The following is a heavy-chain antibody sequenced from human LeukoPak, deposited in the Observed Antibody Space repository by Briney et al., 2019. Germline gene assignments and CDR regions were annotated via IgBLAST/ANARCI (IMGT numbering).Heavy chain of an antibody. Sequence: GGSLRLSCAASGFTFSDYYMNWVRQAPGKGLEWVSYISSSGSTIYYANSVQGRFTISRDNAKNSLYLQMNSQRAEDTAVYYCARARRSSGWYLPDYWGQGTLVTVSS. V-gene: IGHV3-11*04. J-gene: IGHJ4*02. CDR3: ARARRSSGWYLPDY. CDR1: GFTFSDYY. CDR2: ISSSGSTI. D-gene: IGHD6-19*01.